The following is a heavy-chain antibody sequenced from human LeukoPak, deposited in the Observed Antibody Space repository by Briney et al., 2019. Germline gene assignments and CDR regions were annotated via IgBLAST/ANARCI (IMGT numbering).Heavy chain of an antibody. D-gene: IGHD5-18*01. J-gene: IGHJ4*02. CDR3: ARELDTAMVPELDY. CDR1: GFTFSSYG. CDR2: IWYDGSNK. V-gene: IGHV3-33*01. Sequence: GGSLRLSCAASGFTFSSYGMHWVRQAPGKGLEWVAVIWYDGSNKYYADSVKGRFTISRDNSKNTLYLQMNSPRAEDTAVYYCARELDTAMVPELDYWGQGTLVTVSS.